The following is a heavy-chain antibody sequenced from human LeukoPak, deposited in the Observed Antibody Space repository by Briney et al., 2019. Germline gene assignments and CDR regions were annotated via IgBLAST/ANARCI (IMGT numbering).Heavy chain of an antibody. D-gene: IGHD5-18*01. CDR2: IIPIFSTA. J-gene: IGHJ4*02. CDR3: ARERAAMVTIDY. CDR1: GGTFSSYA. Sequence: ASVKVSCKASGGTFSSYAISWVRQAPGQGLEWMGGIIPIFSTANYAQKFQGRVTITADESTSTAYMELSSLRSEDTAVYYCARERAAMVTIDYWGQGTLVTVSS. V-gene: IGHV1-69*13.